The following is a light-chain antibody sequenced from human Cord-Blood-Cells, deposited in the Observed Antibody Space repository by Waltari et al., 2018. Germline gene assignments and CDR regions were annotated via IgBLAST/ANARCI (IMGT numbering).Light chain of an antibody. J-gene: IGLJ3*02. CDR1: ALPKKY. CDR2: KDS. CDR3: LSADSSGTPYWV. Sequence: SYELTQPPSVSVSLGQMARITFSGEALPKKYAYWYQQKPGQFPVLVIYKDSESPSGIPERFSGSSSGTIVTLTISGVQAEDEADYYCLSADSSGTPYWVFGGGTKLTVL. V-gene: IGLV3-16*01.